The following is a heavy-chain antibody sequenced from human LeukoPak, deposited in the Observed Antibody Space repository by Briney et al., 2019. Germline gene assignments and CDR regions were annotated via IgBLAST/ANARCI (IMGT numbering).Heavy chain of an antibody. V-gene: IGHV3-33*01. D-gene: IGHD3-3*01. Sequence: PGGSLRLSCAASGFTFSSYAMHWVRQAPGKGLEWVAIIWYDGSSENYADSVKGRLTISRDNSNNTLYLQMNSLRAEDTAVYYCARPYDFWSGYSAPDYWGQGTLVTVSS. CDR3: ARPYDFWSGYSAPDY. J-gene: IGHJ4*02. CDR1: GFTFSSYA. CDR2: IWYDGSSE.